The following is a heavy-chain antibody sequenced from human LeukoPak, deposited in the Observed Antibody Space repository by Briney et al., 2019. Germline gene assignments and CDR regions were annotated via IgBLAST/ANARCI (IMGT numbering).Heavy chain of an antibody. Sequence: GGSLRLSCAASGFTFDDYAIHWVRQAPGKGLEWVSGISWNSGSIEYADSVKGRFTISRDNAKNSLYLQMNSLRAEDTALYYCAKDSGSWYFGAFDIWGQGTMVTVSS. J-gene: IGHJ3*02. V-gene: IGHV3-9*01. CDR3: AKDSGSWYFGAFDI. CDR2: ISWNSGSI. D-gene: IGHD6-13*01. CDR1: GFTFDDYA.